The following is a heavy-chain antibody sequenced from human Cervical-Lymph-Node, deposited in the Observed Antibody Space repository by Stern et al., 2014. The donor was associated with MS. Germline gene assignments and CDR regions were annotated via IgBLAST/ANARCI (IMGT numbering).Heavy chain of an antibody. CDR3: ARDYEDTSMLFDH. CDR1: GFTFSSYG. CDR2: ISYDGNHK. V-gene: IGHV3-30*03. Sequence: VKLVESGGAVVQPGRSLRLSCAASGFTFSSYGMHWVRPAPGKRLEWATVISYDGNHKYYAASVKGRFTISRDNSKNTLHLQMNSVTPDDTAIYYCARDYEDTSMLFDHWGQGTLVTVSS. J-gene: IGHJ4*02. D-gene: IGHD2-8*01.